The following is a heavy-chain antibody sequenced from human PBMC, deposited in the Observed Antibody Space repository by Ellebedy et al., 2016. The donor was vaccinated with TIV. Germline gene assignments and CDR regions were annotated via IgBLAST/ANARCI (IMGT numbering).Heavy chain of an antibody. CDR2: ISGSGGHT. CDR1: GFTFNSYA. D-gene: IGHD3-22*01. CDR3: ARPSVSTGYYQFDF. Sequence: GGSLRLSCAASGFTFNSYAMSWVRQAPGKGLEWVSTISGSGGHTYFADSVKGRFTISRDNSKNTLYLQMNSLRAEDTAVYYCARPSVSTGYYQFDFWGQGALVTVSS. J-gene: IGHJ4*02. V-gene: IGHV3-23*01.